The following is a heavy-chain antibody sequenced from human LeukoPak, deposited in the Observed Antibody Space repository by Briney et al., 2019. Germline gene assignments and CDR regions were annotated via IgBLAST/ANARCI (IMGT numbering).Heavy chain of an antibody. J-gene: IGHJ4*02. V-gene: IGHV7-4-1*02. D-gene: IGHD3-22*01. CDR3: ARWAYDSGGYSQYYFDY. Sequence: ASVKVSCKTSGYTFTSYAMNWVRQAPGQGLEWMGWINTNTGNPTYAQAFTGRFVFSLDTSVNTAYLQISSLKAEDTAVYYCARWAYDSGGYSQYYFDYWGQGTVVTVSS. CDR2: INTNTGNP. CDR1: GYTFTSYA.